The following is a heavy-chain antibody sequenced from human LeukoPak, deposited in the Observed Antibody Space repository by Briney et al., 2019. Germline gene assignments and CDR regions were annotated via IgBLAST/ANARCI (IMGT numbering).Heavy chain of an antibody. V-gene: IGHV3-23*01. CDR2: ISGSGSTT. J-gene: IGHJ4*02. D-gene: IGHD1-14*01. Sequence: GGSLRLSCAASGFTFSGYAMSWVRQAPGKGLEWVSAISGSGSTTYYADSVKGRFTISRDNSKNTLYLQMNSLRAEDTAVYYCGKDQPHTNHRGNDYRGQGTLVTVSS. CDR1: GFTFSGYA. CDR3: GKDQPHTNHRGNDY.